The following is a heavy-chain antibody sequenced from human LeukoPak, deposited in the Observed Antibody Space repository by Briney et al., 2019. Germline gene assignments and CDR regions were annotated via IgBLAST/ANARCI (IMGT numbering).Heavy chain of an antibody. J-gene: IGHJ4*02. D-gene: IGHD2-2*01. Sequence: PGGSLRLSCAASGFTFSDYYMSWIRQAPGKGLEWVSYISSSGSTIYYADSVKGRFTIPRDNAKNSLYLQMNSLRAEDTAVYYCARDPGGGYCSSTSCYVDYWGQGTLVTVSS. CDR2: ISSSGSTI. CDR3: ARDPGGGYCSSTSCYVDY. V-gene: IGHV3-11*01. CDR1: GFTFSDYY.